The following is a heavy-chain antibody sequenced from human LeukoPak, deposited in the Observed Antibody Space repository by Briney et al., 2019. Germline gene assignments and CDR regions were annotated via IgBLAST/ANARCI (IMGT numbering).Heavy chain of an antibody. D-gene: IGHD2-2*01. V-gene: IGHV3-23*01. CDR2: ITDSGGST. CDR1: GFTFSTYA. J-gene: IGHJ4*02. CDR3: AKGGSTSCSSVFDY. Sequence: GGSLRLSCAASGFTFSTYAMSWVRQAPGKGLEWVSAITDSGGSTYYADSVKGRFTISRDNSKNTLYLQMNSLRAEDTAVYYCAKGGSTSCSSVFDYWGQGTLVTVSS.